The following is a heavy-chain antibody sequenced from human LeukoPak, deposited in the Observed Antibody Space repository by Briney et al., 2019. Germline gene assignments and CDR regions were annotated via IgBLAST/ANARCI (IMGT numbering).Heavy chain of an antibody. V-gene: IGHV4-34*01. CDR2: INHSGST. CDR1: GGSFSGYY. J-gene: IGHJ3*02. Sequence: SETLSLTCAVYGGSFSGYYWSWIRQPPGKGLEWIGEINHSGSTNYNPSLKSRVTISVDTSKNQFSLKLSSVTAADTAVYYCAVPILWWRDAFDIWGQGTMVTVSS. D-gene: IGHD2-21*01. CDR3: AVPILWWRDAFDI.